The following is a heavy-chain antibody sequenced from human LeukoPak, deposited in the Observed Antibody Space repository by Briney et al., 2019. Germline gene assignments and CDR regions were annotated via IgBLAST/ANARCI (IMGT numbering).Heavy chain of an antibody. V-gene: IGHV4-59*08. CDR1: GGSISSYY. D-gene: IGHD3-10*01. CDR3: ARTGTLRGYYDY. CDR2: IYYSGST. J-gene: IGHJ4*02. Sequence: PSETLSLTCTVSGGSISSYYWSWIRQPPGKGLEWIGYIYYSGSTNYNPSLKSRVTISVDTSKNQLSLKLSSVTAADTAVYYCARTGTLRGYYDYWGQGTLVTVSS.